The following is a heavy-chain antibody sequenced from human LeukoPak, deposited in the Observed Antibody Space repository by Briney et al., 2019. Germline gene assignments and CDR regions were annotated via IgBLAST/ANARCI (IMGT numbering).Heavy chain of an antibody. Sequence: GGSLRLSCAASGFSLSSYSMDWFRQTPGKGLEWISYISSSSNTIYYADSVEGRFTISRDNAKNSLYLQMNSLRAEDTALYYCAKDTSGYALDAFDIWGQGTMVTVSS. CDR2: ISSSSNTI. D-gene: IGHD5-12*01. CDR1: GFSLSSYS. V-gene: IGHV3-48*04. J-gene: IGHJ3*02. CDR3: AKDTSGYALDAFDI.